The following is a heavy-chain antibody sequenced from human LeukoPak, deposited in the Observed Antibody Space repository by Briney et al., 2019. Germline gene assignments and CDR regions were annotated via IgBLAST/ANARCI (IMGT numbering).Heavy chain of an antibody. J-gene: IGHJ3*02. CDR3: ATLLYSSSTDAFDI. CDR2: INPNSGGT. CDR1: GYSFTLYW. D-gene: IGHD6-13*01. V-gene: IGHV1-2*02. Sequence: GESLKISCKGSGYSFTLYWIGWVRQKPGKGLEWMGWINPNSGGTNYAQKFQGRVTMTEDTSTDTAYMELSSLRSEDTAVYYCATLLYSSSTDAFDIWGQGTMVTVSS.